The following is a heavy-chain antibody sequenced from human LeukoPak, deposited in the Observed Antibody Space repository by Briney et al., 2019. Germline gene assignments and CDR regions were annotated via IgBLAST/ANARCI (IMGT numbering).Heavy chain of an antibody. CDR1: GGTFSSYA. CDR2: IIPMLGIA. Sequence: SVKVSCKASGGTFSSYAISWVRQAPGQGLKWMGRIIPMLGIANYAQKFQGRVTITADKSTSTAYMELSSLRSEDTAVYYCARDSNDFWSGLNGNFDYWGQGTLVTVSS. CDR3: ARDSNDFWSGLNGNFDY. J-gene: IGHJ4*02. D-gene: IGHD3-3*01. V-gene: IGHV1-69*04.